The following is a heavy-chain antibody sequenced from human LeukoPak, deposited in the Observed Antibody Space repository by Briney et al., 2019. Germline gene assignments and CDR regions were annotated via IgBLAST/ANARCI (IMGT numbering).Heavy chain of an antibody. CDR2: INAGNGNT. V-gene: IGHV1-3*01. Sequence: ASVEVSCKASGYTFTSYAMHWVRQAPGQRLEWMGWINAGNGNTNYAQKFQERVTITRDMSTSTAYMELSSLRSEDTAVYYCAADGERFHGDYTQLDYWGQGTLVTVSS. D-gene: IGHD4-17*01. CDR1: GYTFTSYA. CDR3: AADGERFHGDYTQLDY. J-gene: IGHJ4*02.